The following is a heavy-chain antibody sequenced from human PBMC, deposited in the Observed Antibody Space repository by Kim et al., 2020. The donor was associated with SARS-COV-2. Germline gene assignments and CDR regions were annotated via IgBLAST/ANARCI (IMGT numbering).Heavy chain of an antibody. J-gene: IGHJ4*02. CDR3: ARVAYDNSGSYYFDY. CDR1: GFTFSDYY. Sequence: GGSLRLSCAASGFTFSDYYMNWIRQAPGKGLEWVSYISRRGSTIYYADSVKGRFTVSRDNVKNSLSLQMNSLRAEDTAVYYCARVAYDNSGSYYFDYWGQGTLVTVSS. D-gene: IGHD3-22*01. V-gene: IGHV3-11*04. CDR2: ISRRGSTI.